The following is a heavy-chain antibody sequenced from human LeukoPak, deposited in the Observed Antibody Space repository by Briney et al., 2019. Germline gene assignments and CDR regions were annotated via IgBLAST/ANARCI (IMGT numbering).Heavy chain of an antibody. CDR3: ARDNRGYGSGSYYYYGMDV. D-gene: IGHD3-10*01. Sequence: GGSLRLSCAASGFTFSSYEMNWVRQAPGKGLEWVSYIGTSDSTIYYVDSVKGRFTISRDNAKNSLYLQMNSLRAEDTAVYYCARDNRGYGSGSYYYYGMDVWGKGTTVTVSS. CDR1: GFTFSSYE. J-gene: IGHJ6*04. V-gene: IGHV3-48*03. CDR2: IGTSDSTI.